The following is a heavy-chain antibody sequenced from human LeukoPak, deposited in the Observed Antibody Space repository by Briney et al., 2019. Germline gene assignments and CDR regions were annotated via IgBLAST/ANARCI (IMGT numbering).Heavy chain of an antibody. V-gene: IGHV4-59*08. CDR2: IHYTGTT. D-gene: IGHD1-26*01. J-gene: IGHJ4*02. Sequence: SETLSLTCIVSGGSINSHYWSWIRQPPGKGLEWIGDIHYTGTTKYNPSVKSRVTISIDTSKNQFSLELSSVTAADTAVYYCARGHSGSYYVREYYFDYWGQGTLVTVSS. CDR3: ARGHSGSYYVREYYFDY. CDR1: GGSINSHY.